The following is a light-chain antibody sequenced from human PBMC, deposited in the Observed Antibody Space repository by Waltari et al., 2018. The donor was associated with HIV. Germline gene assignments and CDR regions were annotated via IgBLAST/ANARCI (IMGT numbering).Light chain of an antibody. CDR3: CSYAGSSTLVV. CDR1: SSDVGGYNY. J-gene: IGLJ2*01. V-gene: IGLV2-23*02. CDR2: DVS. Sequence: QSALTQPASVSGSPGQSITISCTGTSSDVGGYNYVSWYQQHPGKAPKLMIYDVSKRPSGVSNRFSGSQAGNTASLTISGLQAEDEADYYCCSYAGSSTLVVFGGGTKLTVL.